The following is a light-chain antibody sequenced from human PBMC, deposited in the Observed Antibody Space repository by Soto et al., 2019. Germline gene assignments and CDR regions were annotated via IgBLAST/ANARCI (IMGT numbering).Light chain of an antibody. CDR1: QSISSN. CDR2: GAS. Sequence: EIVLTQSPGTLSLSPGERATLSCRASQSISSNLAWYQQKPGQAPRLLIYGASSRATGIPDRFSGSGSGTDFTLTISRLEPEDFAVYYCQQYDSSPPTWTFGQGTKVDIK. V-gene: IGKV3-20*01. CDR3: QQYDSSPPTWT. J-gene: IGKJ1*01.